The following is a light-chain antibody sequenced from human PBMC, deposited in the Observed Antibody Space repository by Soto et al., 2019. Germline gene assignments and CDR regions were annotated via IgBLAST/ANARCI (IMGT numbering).Light chain of an antibody. Sequence: EIVLTQSPGTLSLSPGERATLSCRASQSVSSSYLAWYQQKPGQAPRLLIYGASTRATGIPARFSGSGSGTDFTLTISRVEPEDFAVYYCQQYGSSPPWTFGQGTKVDIK. V-gene: IGKV3-20*01. CDR2: GAS. J-gene: IGKJ1*01. CDR1: QSVSSSY. CDR3: QQYGSSPPWT.